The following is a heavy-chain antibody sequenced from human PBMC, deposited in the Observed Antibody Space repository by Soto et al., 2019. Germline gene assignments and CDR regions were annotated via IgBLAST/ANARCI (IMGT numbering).Heavy chain of an antibody. Sequence: QVQLVESGGGVVQPGRSLRLSCAASGFTFSSYGMHWVRQAPGKGLEWVAVISYDGSKKYYADSVKVRFTISRDNSKNTLFLQMYSVRDEVTAVYDCAREQGSSWYYGMDVWCQGTTDTVSS. D-gene: IGHD6-13*01. CDR1: GFTFSSYG. CDR3: AREQGSSWYYGMDV. J-gene: IGHJ6*02. CDR2: ISYDGSKK. V-gene: IGHV3-30*14.